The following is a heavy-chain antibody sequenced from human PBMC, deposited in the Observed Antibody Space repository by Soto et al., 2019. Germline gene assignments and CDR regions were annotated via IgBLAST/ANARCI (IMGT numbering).Heavy chain of an antibody. D-gene: IGHD6-19*01. CDR1: RFTFSSYS. Sequence: GGSLRLSCAASRFTFSSYSMNWVRQAPGKGLEWVSYISSSSSTIYYADSVKGRFTISRDNAKNSLYLQMNSLRAEDTAVYYCARGVAVAGLIYWYFDLWGRGTLVTVSS. V-gene: IGHV3-48*01. CDR2: ISSSSSTI. J-gene: IGHJ2*01. CDR3: ARGVAVAGLIYWYFDL.